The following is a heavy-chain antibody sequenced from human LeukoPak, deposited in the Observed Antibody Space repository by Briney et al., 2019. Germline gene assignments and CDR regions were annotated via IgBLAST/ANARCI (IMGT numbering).Heavy chain of an antibody. Sequence: GGSLRLSCAASGFTLSSYEMNWVRQTPGKGLEWVSYISSRDTTTYYADSVKGRFTIFRDNAKNSLYLQVNSLRAEDTAVYYCARGYYFDSGGPYYFDYWGQGTLATVSS. J-gene: IGHJ4*02. V-gene: IGHV3-48*03. D-gene: IGHD3-10*01. CDR1: GFTLSSYE. CDR3: ARGYYFDSGGPYYFDY. CDR2: ISSRDTTT.